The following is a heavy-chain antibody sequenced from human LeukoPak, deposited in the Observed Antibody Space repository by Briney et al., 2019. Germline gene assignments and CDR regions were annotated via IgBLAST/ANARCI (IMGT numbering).Heavy chain of an antibody. V-gene: IGHV3-49*04. D-gene: IGHD1-26*01. J-gene: IGHJ4*02. CDR1: GFAFDDFA. Sequence: GGSLRLSCTTSGFAFDDFAMSWVRQPAGKGLEWVGFIRRRHYGGAPQYAASVKGQFITSRDDSKSLAYLQLNSLKTEDTAVYYCSRNGIVDFDDWGQGSRVIVSP. CDR3: SRNGIVDFDD. CDR2: IRRRHYGGAP.